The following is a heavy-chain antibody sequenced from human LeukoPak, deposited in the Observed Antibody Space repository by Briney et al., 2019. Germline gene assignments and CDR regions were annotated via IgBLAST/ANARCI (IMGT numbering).Heavy chain of an antibody. CDR2: VYSSGST. CDR3: ARDPSAAAGFFDF. J-gene: IGHJ4*02. V-gene: IGHV4-59*01. CDR1: GGSIRSYY. D-gene: IGHD6-13*01. Sequence: PSETLPLTCSVSGGSIRSYYWSWIRQSPGKGLEWLGCVYSSGSTKYNPSLKSRVTISVDTSKNQFALKLSSVTAADTAVYYCARDPSAAAGFFDFWGQGTLVTVSS.